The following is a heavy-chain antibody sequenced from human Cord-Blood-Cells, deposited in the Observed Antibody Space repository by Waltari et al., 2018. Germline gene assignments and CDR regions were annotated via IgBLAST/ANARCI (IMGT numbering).Heavy chain of an antibody. CDR2: LDPEDGET. V-gene: IGHV1-24*01. CDR1: GYTLTELP. CDR3: ATARDPIMITFGGDAFDI. D-gene: IGHD3-16*01. Sequence: QVQLVQSGAEVTKPGPSVKVSCKVSGYTLTELPMPWVREAPGKGLEWMGGLDPEDGETIYAQKFQGRVTMTEDTSTDTAYMELSSLRSEDTAVYYCATARDPIMITFGGDAFDIWGQGTMVTVSS. J-gene: IGHJ3*02.